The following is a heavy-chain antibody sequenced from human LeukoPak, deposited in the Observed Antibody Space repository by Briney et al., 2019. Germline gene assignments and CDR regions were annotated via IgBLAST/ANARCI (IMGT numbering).Heavy chain of an antibody. CDR3: ARALDRVGATSHFDY. Sequence: GGSLRLSCAASGFTFSSYSMNWVRQAPGKGLEWVSSISSSSSYIYYADSVKGRFTISRDNAKNSLYLQMNSLRAEDTAVYYCARALDRVGATSHFDYWGQGTLVTVSS. CDR2: ISSSSSYI. D-gene: IGHD1-26*01. V-gene: IGHV3-21*01. CDR1: GFTFSSYS. J-gene: IGHJ4*02.